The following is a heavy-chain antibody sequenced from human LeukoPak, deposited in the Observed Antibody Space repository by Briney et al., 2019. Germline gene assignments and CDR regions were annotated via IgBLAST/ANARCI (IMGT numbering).Heavy chain of an antibody. J-gene: IGHJ4*02. V-gene: IGHV1-2*04. D-gene: IGHD2-21*02. CDR3: ARGAYCGGDCYEPDY. Sequence: ASVKVSCKASGYTFTGYYMHWVRQAPGQGLEWMGWINPNSGGTNYAQKFQGWVTMTRDTSISTAYMELSRLRSDDTAVYYCARGAYCGGDCYEPDYWGQGTLVTVSS. CDR1: GYTFTGYY. CDR2: INPNSGGT.